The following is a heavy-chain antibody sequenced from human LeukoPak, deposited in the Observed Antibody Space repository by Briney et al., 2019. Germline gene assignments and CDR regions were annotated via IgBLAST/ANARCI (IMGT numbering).Heavy chain of an antibody. CDR3: AKDVYDYVWGSYREFDY. Sequence: PGGSLRLSCAASGFTFSSYAMDWVRQAPGKGLEWVSTISGSGGSTYYADSVKGRFTISRDNSNHTLYLQMNSLRAEDTALYYCAKDVYDYVWGSYREFDYWGQGTLVTVSS. D-gene: IGHD3-16*02. CDR1: GFTFSSYA. CDR2: ISGSGGST. J-gene: IGHJ4*02. V-gene: IGHV3-23*01.